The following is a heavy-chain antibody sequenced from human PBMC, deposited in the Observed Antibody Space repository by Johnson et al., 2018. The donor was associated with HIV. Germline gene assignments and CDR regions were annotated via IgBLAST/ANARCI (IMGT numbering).Heavy chain of an antibody. J-gene: IGHJ3*02. CDR3: ARDVLGDGTYPPDAFDI. CDR1: GFTFSSYG. D-gene: IGHD2-8*02. Sequence: VQLVESGGGVVQPGRSLRVSCAASGFTFSSYGMHWVRQAPGKGLEWVAVISYDGSNKYYADSVKGRFTISRDNSKNTLYLQVHNLRVEDTAVYYCARDVLGDGTYPPDAFDIWGQGTMVTVSS. V-gene: IGHV3-30*03. CDR2: ISYDGSNK.